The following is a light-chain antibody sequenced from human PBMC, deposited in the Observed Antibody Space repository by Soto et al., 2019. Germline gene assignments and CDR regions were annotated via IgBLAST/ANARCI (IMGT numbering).Light chain of an antibody. Sequence: EKVMTQSPATLSVSPGGRATLSCRASQRVSSKLAWYQQKSGQSPRVLIYGASTRATGIPVRFSGSGSGTEFTLTISSLQSEDSAVYHCQHYNDWPPTWTFGQGTKV. CDR3: QHYNDWPPTWT. CDR1: QRVSSK. J-gene: IGKJ1*01. CDR2: GAS. V-gene: IGKV3-15*01.